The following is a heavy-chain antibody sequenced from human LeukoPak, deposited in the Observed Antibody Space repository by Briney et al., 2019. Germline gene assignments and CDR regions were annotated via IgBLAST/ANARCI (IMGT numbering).Heavy chain of an antibody. CDR1: GGSINIGSYY. Sequence: KPSETLSLNCTVSGGSINIGSYYWSWIRQPAGKGLEWIGRIYTSGSTNYNPSLKSRVTISVDTSKDQFSLKLSSVTAADTAVYYCARRDYMDVWGKGTTVTVSS. J-gene: IGHJ6*03. CDR3: ARRDYMDV. CDR2: IYTSGST. V-gene: IGHV4-61*02.